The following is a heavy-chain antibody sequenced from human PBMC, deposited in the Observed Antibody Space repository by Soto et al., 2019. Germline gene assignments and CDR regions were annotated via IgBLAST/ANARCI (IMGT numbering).Heavy chain of an antibody. CDR1: GFTFDDYG. CDR3: ARVGEAYYYGSGSYVFDH. V-gene: IGHV3-20*01. Sequence: PGGSLRLSCAASGFTFDDYGMSWVRQAPGKGLEWVSGINWNGGSTGYADSVKGRFTISRDNAKNSLYPQMNSLRAEDTALFHCARVGEAYYYGSGSYVFDHWGQGTLVTASS. J-gene: IGHJ4*02. D-gene: IGHD3-10*01. CDR2: INWNGGST.